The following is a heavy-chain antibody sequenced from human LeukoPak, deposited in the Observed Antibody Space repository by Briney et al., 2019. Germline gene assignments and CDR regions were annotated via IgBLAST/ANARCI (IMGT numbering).Heavy chain of an antibody. V-gene: IGHV4-59*01. CDR2: IYYSGST. J-gene: IGHJ4*02. Sequence: SETLSLTCTVSGGSISSYYWSWIRQPPGKGLEWIGYIYYSGSTNYNPSLKSRVTISVDTSKNQFSLKLSSVTAADTAAYYCARDRGPSGYDYFDYWGQGTLVTVSS. CDR1: GGSISSYY. D-gene: IGHD5-12*01. CDR3: ARDRGPSGYDYFDY.